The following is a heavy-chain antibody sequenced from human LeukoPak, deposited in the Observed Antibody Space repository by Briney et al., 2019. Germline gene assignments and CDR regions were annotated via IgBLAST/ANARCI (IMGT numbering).Heavy chain of an antibody. CDR1: GYTLTGYTFSSYG. V-gene: IGHV1-18*01. J-gene: IGHJ5*02. D-gene: IGHD6-13*01. Sequence: ASVRVSCKASGYTLTGYTFSSYGLNWVRQAPGQGPEWMGWISIYNGRTTYSEALQGRVTLTRDTSTDTAYMDLRSLRSDDTAVYYCARERAAAAPRNWFDPWGQGTLVTVSS. CDR2: ISIYNGRT. CDR3: ARERAAAAPRNWFDP.